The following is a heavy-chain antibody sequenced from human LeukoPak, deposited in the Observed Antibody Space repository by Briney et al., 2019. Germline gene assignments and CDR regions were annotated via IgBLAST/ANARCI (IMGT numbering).Heavy chain of an antibody. D-gene: IGHD1-14*01. CDR1: GFTFSNYW. CDR2: IKQDGSEK. J-gene: IGHJ4*02. Sequence: PGGSLRLSCAASGFTFSNYWMTWVRQAPGKGLELVANIKQDGSEKYYVDSVKGRFTISRDNAKNSLYLQMNSLRAEDTAVYYCARNQRRLDHWAQGTLVTVSS. CDR3: ARNQRRLDH. V-gene: IGHV3-7*01.